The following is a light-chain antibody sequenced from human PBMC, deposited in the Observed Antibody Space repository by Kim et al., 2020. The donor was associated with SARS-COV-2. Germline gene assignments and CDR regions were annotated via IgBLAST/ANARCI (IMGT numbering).Light chain of an antibody. CDR1: QNVSNY. CDR2: DAS. Sequence: LPPGERAPLSCRANQNVSNYLAWYQQKPGQAPRLLIHDASYRAAGIPARFSGSGSGTDFTLTISSLEPEDFAIYYCLQRTNWPATFGQGTKVDIK. V-gene: IGKV3-11*01. J-gene: IGKJ1*01. CDR3: LQRTNWPAT.